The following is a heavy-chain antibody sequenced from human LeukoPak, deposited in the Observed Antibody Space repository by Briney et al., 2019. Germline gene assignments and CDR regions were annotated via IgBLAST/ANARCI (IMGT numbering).Heavy chain of an antibody. D-gene: IGHD3-16*01. Sequence: GGSLRLSCAASGFTFSSYAMHWVRQAPGKGLEYVSAISSNGGSTYYANSVKGRFTIYRDNSKNTLYLQMDSLRAEDMAVYYCARDRGGYFDYWGQGTLVTVSS. J-gene: IGHJ4*02. V-gene: IGHV3-64*01. CDR3: ARDRGGYFDY. CDR2: ISSNGGST. CDR1: GFTFSSYA.